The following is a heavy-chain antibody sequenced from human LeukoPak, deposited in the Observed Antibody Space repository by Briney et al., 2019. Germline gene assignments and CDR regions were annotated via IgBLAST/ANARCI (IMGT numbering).Heavy chain of an antibody. D-gene: IGHD1-26*01. CDR2: ISSSGSTI. CDR1: RFTFSSYE. CDR3: ARDTGIVGATDY. Sequence: GGSLRLSCAASRFTFSSYEMNWVRQAPGKGLEWVSYISSSGSTIYYADSVKGRFTISRDNAKNSLYLQMNSLRAEDTAVYYCARDTGIVGATDYWGQGTLVTVSS. J-gene: IGHJ4*02. V-gene: IGHV3-48*03.